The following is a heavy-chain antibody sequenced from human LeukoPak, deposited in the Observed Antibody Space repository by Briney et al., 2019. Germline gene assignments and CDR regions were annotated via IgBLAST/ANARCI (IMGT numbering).Heavy chain of an antibody. D-gene: IGHD3-10*01. CDR3: APLEDGSGSYTCY. V-gene: IGHV3-23*01. J-gene: IGHJ4*02. CDR2: ISGSGGST. Sequence: GGSLRLSCAASGFTFSSYAMSWVRQAPGKGLEWVSAISGSGGSTYYADSVEGRFTISRDNSKNTLYLQMNSLRAEDTAVYYCAPLEDGSGSYTCYWGQGTLVTVSS. CDR1: GFTFSSYA.